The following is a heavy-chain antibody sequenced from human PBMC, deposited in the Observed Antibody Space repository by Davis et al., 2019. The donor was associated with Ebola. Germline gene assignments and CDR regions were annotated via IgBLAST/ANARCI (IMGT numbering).Heavy chain of an antibody. D-gene: IGHD4-17*01. CDR3: AKGSLYGSRSITAGMDV. Sequence: GESLKISCAASGFTFSFFAFHWVRQAPGEGLEWVATMSYNGSNKFYADSVKGRFTISRDNSMNTLFLQMNSLRLEDTAVYYCAKGSLYGSRSITAGMDVWGQGTTVTVSS. CDR1: GFTFSFFA. V-gene: IGHV3-30-3*01. CDR2: MSYNGSNK. J-gene: IGHJ6*02.